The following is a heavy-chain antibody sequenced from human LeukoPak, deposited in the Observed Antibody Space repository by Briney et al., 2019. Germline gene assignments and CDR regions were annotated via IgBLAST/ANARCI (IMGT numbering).Heavy chain of an antibody. CDR3: AGVSSSWYQDWYFDL. V-gene: IGHV4-4*07. D-gene: IGHD6-13*01. Sequence: PSETLSLTCTVSGGSISSYDWSWIRQPAGKGLEWIGRTYTSGSTNYNPSLKSRVTMSVDMSKNQFSLKLSSMIAADTAVYYCAGVSSSWYQDWYFDLWGRGTLVTVPS. J-gene: IGHJ2*01. CDR1: GGSISSYD. CDR2: TYTSGST.